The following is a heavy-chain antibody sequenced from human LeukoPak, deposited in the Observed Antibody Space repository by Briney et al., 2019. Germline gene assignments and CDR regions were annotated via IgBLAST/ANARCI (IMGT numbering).Heavy chain of an antibody. Sequence: SETLSLTCTVSGNSISSGYYWGWIRQPPGKGLEWIGSIYHSGSTYYNPSLKSRVTISVDTSKNQFSLKLSSVTAADTAVYYCARVDTAMARGVAFDIWGQGTMVTVSS. V-gene: IGHV4-38-2*02. CDR1: GNSISSGYY. J-gene: IGHJ3*02. CDR2: IYHSGST. D-gene: IGHD5-18*01. CDR3: ARVDTAMARGVAFDI.